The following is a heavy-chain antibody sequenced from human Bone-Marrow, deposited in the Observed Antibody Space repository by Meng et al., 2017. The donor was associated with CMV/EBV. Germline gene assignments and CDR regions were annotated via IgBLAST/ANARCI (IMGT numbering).Heavy chain of an antibody. Sequence: GGSLRLSCAASGFTFSSYGMHWVRQAPGKGLEWVAVIWYDGSNKYYADSVKGRFTISRDNSKNTLYLQMNSLRAEDTAVYYCAKGDDFWSGYWYYYYYYGMDVWGQGTTVTVSS. V-gene: IGHV3-33*06. CDR2: IWYDGSNK. CDR1: GFTFSSYG. CDR3: AKGDDFWSGYWYYYYYYGMDV. J-gene: IGHJ6*02. D-gene: IGHD3-3*01.